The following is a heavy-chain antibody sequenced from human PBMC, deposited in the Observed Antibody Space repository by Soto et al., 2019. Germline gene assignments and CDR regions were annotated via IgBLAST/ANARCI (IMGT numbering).Heavy chain of an antibody. D-gene: IGHD6-13*01. V-gene: IGHV3-7*04. Sequence: GGSLRLSCAVSGFSFGNYWMSWVRQAPGKGLEWLASIKEDGSERYYLDSVKGRFTISRDTAKNSLYLQMNSLRAEDTAVYYCARGPGQQLAYYYYYGMDVWGQGTTVTVSS. J-gene: IGHJ6*02. CDR3: ARGPGQQLAYYYYYGMDV. CDR2: IKEDGSER. CDR1: GFSFGNYW.